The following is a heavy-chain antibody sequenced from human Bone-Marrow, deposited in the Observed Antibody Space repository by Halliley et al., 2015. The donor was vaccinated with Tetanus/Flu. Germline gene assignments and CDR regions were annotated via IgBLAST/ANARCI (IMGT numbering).Heavy chain of an antibody. Sequence: TLSLTCAVSGVSITNDTYSWNWIRQPPGKALEWIGHIYRSGITNYSPSLKSRVTISVDRSRNHFSLNMKSMTAADTAVYFCAGSVGTSFFDSWGQGPLVTVSS. CDR1: GVSITNDTYS. V-gene: IGHV4-30-2*01. CDR2: IYRSGIT. D-gene: IGHD3-10*01. CDR3: AGSVGTSFFDS. J-gene: IGHJ4*02.